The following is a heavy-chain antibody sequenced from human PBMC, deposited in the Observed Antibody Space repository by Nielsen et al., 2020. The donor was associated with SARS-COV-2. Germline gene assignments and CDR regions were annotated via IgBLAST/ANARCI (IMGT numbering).Heavy chain of an antibody. Sequence: GGSLRLSCAASGFTFSSYAMHWVRQAPGKGLEWVAVISYDGSNKYYADSVKGRFTISRDNSKNTLYLQMNSLRDEDTAVYYCARDRIRAVAGTSHGMDVWGQGTTVTVSS. CDR1: GFTFSSYA. CDR3: ARDRIRAVAGTSHGMDV. V-gene: IGHV3-30-3*01. CDR2: ISYDGSNK. J-gene: IGHJ6*02. D-gene: IGHD6-19*01.